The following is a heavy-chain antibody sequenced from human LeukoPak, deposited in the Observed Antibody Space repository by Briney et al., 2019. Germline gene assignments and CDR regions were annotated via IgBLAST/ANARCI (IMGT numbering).Heavy chain of an antibody. CDR2: ITFKSTYK. V-gene: IGHV3-21*01. CDR3: ARDDSSGYYSN. D-gene: IGHD3-22*01. CDR1: GFNFSRYS. Sequence: GGSLRLSCAVSGFNFSRYSMNWVRQAPGKGLEWVSSITFKSTYKYYADSVKGRFTISRDNAKNSLYLQMNSPRAEDTAVYYCARDDSSGYYSNWGQGILVTVSS. J-gene: IGHJ4*02.